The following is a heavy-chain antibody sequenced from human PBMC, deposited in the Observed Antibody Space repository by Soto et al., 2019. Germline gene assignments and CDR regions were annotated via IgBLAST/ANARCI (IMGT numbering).Heavy chain of an antibody. CDR2: IFPLTDIP. CDR3: ARGPLVVLNYFES. Sequence: QVQLVQSGTEVKKPGSSVKGSCKASGGTFGNYPINWVRQAPGQGLEWMGSIFPLTDIPDYAQNFQARLTISADKSTSTAYMELGSLTSDDTAMYFCARGPLVVLNYFESWGQGTLVTVSS. J-gene: IGHJ4*02. CDR1: GGTFGNYP. V-gene: IGHV1-69*02.